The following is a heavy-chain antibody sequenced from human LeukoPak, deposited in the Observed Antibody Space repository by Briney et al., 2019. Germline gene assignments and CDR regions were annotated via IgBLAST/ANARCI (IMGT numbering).Heavy chain of an antibody. CDR3: AKVMALTEHYWYGMDV. V-gene: IGHV3-23*01. CDR1: AAPGFTFSAYP. Sequence: GGSLRLPCAASAAPGFTFSAYPMIWIRQAPGKGLEWVAGINDSGRRAYYADNVKGQFTVSRDNSENTLFLQMNSLRADDTAVYFCAKVMALTEHYWYGMDVWGQGATVTVSS. J-gene: IGHJ6*02. CDR2: INDSGRRA. D-gene: IGHD1-26*01.